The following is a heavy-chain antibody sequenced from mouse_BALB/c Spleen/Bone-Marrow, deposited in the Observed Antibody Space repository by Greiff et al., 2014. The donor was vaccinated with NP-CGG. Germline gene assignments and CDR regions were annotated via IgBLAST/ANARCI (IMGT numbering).Heavy chain of an antibody. CDR3: AIYYDYSWYFDV. Sequence: QVQLQQSGPELVKPGASVKMSCKASGYTFTSYYIHWVKQRPGQGLEWIGRIYPGDGSTKYNEKFKGKTTLTADKSSSTAYMLLSSLTSEDSAIYFCAIYYDYSWYFDVWGAGTTVTVSS. D-gene: IGHD2-4*01. CDR2: IYPGDGST. V-gene: IGHV1S56*01. CDR1: GYTFTSYY. J-gene: IGHJ1*01.